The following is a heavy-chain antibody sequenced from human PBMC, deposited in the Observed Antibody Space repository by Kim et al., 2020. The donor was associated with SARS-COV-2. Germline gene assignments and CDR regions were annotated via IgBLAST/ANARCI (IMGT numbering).Heavy chain of an antibody. D-gene: IGHD6-6*01. CDR1: GGSISSSSYY. V-gene: IGHV4-39*02. J-gene: IGHJ4*02. Sequence: SETLSLTCTVSGGSISSSSYYWGWIRQPPGKGLEWIGSIYYSGSTYYNPSLKSRVSISVDTSKNPFSLKLSSVTAADTAVYYCARHSSSSRLSIDYWGQGTLVTVSS. CDR2: IYYSGST. CDR3: ARHSSSSRLSIDY.